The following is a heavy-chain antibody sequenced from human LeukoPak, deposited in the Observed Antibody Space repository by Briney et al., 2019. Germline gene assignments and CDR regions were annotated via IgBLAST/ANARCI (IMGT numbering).Heavy chain of an antibody. CDR2: LYHSGTT. CDR1: GYSIAHGFF. J-gene: IGHJ2*01. Sequence: SETLSLTCTVSGYSIAHGFFWAWVRQPPGGGLEWIGSLYHSGTTYYNTSLMSRISTSVDTSKNQFSLKLRLVTAADTAVYYCARVEVPRDINDWYFDLWGRGTLVTVSS. D-gene: IGHD2-15*01. CDR3: ARVEVPRDINDWYFDL. V-gene: IGHV4-38-2*02.